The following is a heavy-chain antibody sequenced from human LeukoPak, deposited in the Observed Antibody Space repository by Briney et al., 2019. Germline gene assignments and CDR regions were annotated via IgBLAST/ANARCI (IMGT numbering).Heavy chain of an antibody. CDR2: ISSNGGST. J-gene: IGHJ4*02. D-gene: IGHD1-26*01. CDR1: GFTFSSYA. V-gene: IGHV3-64*01. Sequence: GGSLRLSCAASGFTFSSYAMHWVRQAPGKGLEYVSAISSNGGSTYYANSVKGRFTISRDNSKNTLYLQMGSLRAEDMAVYYCARGLRSGSYWVHFDYWGQGALVTVSS. CDR3: ARGLRSGSYWVHFDY.